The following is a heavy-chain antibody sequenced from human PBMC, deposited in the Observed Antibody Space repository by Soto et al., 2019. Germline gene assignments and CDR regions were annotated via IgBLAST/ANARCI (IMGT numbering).Heavy chain of an antibody. CDR3: ARSGGLDRDFNY. CDR2: ISYSGST. Sequence: PSETLSLTCSGASIFNYYWSWIRQPPGKGLEWIGYISYSGSTNYNPSLKSRVSISVDESTSTAYMQLSSLRSGDTAVYYCARSGGLDRDFNYWGQGSLVTVSS. CDR1: GASIFNYY. J-gene: IGHJ4*02. V-gene: IGHV4-59*01. D-gene: IGHD2-15*01.